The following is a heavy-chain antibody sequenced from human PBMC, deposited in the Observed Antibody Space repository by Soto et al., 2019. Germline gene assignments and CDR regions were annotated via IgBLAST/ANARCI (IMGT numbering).Heavy chain of an antibody. D-gene: IGHD3-3*01. CDR1: GGTFSSYA. J-gene: IGHJ5*02. V-gene: IGHV1-69*13. CDR3: ARLYYDFWSGYPNWFDP. Sequence: SVKVSCKASGGTFSSYAISWVRQAPGQGLEWMGGIIPIFGTANYAQKFQGRVTITADESTSTAYMELSSLRSEGTAVYYCARLYYDFWSGYPNWFDPWGQGTLVTVSS. CDR2: IIPIFGTA.